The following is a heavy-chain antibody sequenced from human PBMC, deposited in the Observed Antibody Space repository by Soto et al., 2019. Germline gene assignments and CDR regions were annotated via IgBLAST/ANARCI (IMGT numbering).Heavy chain of an antibody. CDR3: ARECDYYDSSGYTRFGREYYGMDV. D-gene: IGHD3-22*01. CDR2: IIPIFGTA. J-gene: IGHJ6*02. Sequence: SVKVSCKASGGTFSSYAISWVRQAPGQGLEWMGGIIPIFGTANYAQKFQGRVTITADKSTSTAYMELSSLRSEDTAVYYCARECDYYDSSGYTRFGREYYGMDVWGQGNTVTVSS. CDR1: GGTFSSYA. V-gene: IGHV1-69*06.